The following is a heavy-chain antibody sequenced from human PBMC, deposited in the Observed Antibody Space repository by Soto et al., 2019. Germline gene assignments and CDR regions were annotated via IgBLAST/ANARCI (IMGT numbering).Heavy chain of an antibody. CDR2: INPSSGNT. CDR3: AREGILFSVVIVFYGMDV. J-gene: IGHJ6*02. V-gene: IGHV1-8*01. D-gene: IGHD2-15*01. Sequence: QVQLVQSGAEVKKPGASVKVSCKASGYSFTRHDINWVRQAPGQGLEWMGWINPSSGNTGYAQRFLGRLTITTDTSTSTAYMELRGLKSEATAIYYCAREGILFSVVIVFYGMDVWGQGTTVTVPS. CDR1: GYSFTRHD.